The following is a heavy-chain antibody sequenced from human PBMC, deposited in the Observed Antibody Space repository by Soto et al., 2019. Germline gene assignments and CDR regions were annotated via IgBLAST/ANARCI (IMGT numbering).Heavy chain of an antibody. V-gene: IGHV5-51*01. CDR1: GYSFTSYW. J-gene: IGHJ6*03. CDR3: ARQADYYGSGSYAYYYYMDV. CDR2: IYPGDSDT. Sequence: GESLKISCKGSGYSFTSYWIGWVRQMPGKGLEWMGIIYPGDSDTRYSPSFQGQVTISADKSISTAYLQWSSLKASDTAMYYCARQADYYGSGSYAYYYYMDVWGKVTTVTVSS. D-gene: IGHD3-10*01.